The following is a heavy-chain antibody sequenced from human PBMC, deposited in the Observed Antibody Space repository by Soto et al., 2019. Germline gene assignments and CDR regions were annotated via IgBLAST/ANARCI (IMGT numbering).Heavy chain of an antibody. J-gene: IGHJ4*02. Sequence: QVQLVQSGAEVKKPGSSVKVSCKASGGTFSSYAISWVRQAPGQGLEWMGGIIPIFGTANYAQKFQGRVTITAEKSTSPAYLELSSLRSEDTAVYYCAISTGTTAGYYFDYWGQGTLVTVSS. CDR1: GGTFSSYA. D-gene: IGHD1-7*01. CDR3: AISTGTTAGYYFDY. V-gene: IGHV1-69*06. CDR2: IIPIFGTA.